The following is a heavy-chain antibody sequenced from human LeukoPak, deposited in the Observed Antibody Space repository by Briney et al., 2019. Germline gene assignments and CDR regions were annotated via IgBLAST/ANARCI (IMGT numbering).Heavy chain of an antibody. CDR1: GFTLSSYE. CDR3: ARDGYSCGWYYFDY. D-gene: IGHD6-19*01. CDR2: ISSSGSTI. Sequence: GGSLRLSCAASGFTLSSYEMNWVRQAPGKGLEWVSYISSSGSTIYYADSVKGRFTISRDNAKNSLYLQMNSLRAEDTAVYYCARDGYSCGWYYFDYWGQGTLVTVSS. J-gene: IGHJ4*02. V-gene: IGHV3-48*03.